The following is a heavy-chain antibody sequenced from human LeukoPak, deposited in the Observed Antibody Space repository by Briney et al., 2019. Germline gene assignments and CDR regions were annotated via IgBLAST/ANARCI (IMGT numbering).Heavy chain of an antibody. CDR3: ARDRQIAY. J-gene: IGHJ4*02. CDR2: IKQDGSEK. V-gene: IGHV3-7*01. CDR1: GFTFSNYW. Sequence: GGSLRLSCAASGFTFSNYWLTWVRQAPGQGLEWVANIKQDGSEKHYVDSVKGRSTISRDNARNSLYLQMNSLRAEDTAVYYCARDRQIAYWGQGTLVTVSS.